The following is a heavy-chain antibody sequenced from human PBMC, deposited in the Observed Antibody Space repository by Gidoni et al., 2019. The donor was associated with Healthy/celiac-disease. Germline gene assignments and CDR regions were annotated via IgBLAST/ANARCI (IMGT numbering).Heavy chain of an antibody. J-gene: IGHJ6*03. D-gene: IGHD6-13*01. Sequence: QVQLQESGPGLVKPSGTLSLTCAVSGGSISSSNWWSGVRQPPGKGLAWIGEIYHSGSTNYNPSLKSRVTISVDKSKNQFSLKLSSVTAADTAVYYCARVLAAAGTEYYYYYMDVWGKGTTVTVSS. CDR2: IYHSGST. CDR3: ARVLAAAGTEYYYYYMDV. CDR1: GGSISSSNW. V-gene: IGHV4-4*02.